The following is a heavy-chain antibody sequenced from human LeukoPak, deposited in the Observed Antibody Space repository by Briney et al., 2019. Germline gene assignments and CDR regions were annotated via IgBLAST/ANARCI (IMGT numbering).Heavy chain of an antibody. CDR1: GGSISSYY. V-gene: IGHV4-59*01. D-gene: IGHD5-18*01. CDR2: IYYTGAT. CDR3: ARAGYSYGTGYYFDY. Sequence: SETLSLTCTVSGGSISSYYWSWIRLPPGKGLEWIGYIYYTGATYYNPSLKSRVTISLDTSKNQFSLKLSSVTAADAAVYYCARAGYSYGTGYYFDYWGQGALVTVS. J-gene: IGHJ4*02.